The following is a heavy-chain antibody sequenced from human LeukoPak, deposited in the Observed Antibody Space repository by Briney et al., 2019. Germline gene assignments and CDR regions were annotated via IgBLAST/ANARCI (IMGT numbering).Heavy chain of an antibody. J-gene: IGHJ4*02. CDR1: GFIFSNYA. CDR2: ISGSGGST. Sequence: PEGSLRLSCAASGFIFSNYAMSWVRQAPGKGLEWVSVISGSGGSTYYADSVKGRFTISRDNSKNTLYLQMNSLTAEDTAVYFCARQTATVVTPIGYWGQGTLVTVSS. V-gene: IGHV3-23*01. CDR3: ARQTATVVTPIGY. D-gene: IGHD4-23*01.